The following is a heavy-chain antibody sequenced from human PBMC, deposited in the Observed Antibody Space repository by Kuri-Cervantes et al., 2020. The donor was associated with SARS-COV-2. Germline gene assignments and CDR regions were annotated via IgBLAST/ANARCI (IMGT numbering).Heavy chain of an antibody. V-gene: IGHV1-46*01. CDR2: INPSGGST. D-gene: IGHD1-26*01. Sequence: ASVKVSCKASGYTFTSYYMHWVRQAPGQGLEWMGIINPSGGSTSYAQKFQGRVTMTRDTSISTAYMELSRLRSDDTAVYYCARGGWELLAFDIWGQGTMVTVSS. CDR3: ARGGWELLAFDI. CDR1: GYTFTSYY. J-gene: IGHJ3*02.